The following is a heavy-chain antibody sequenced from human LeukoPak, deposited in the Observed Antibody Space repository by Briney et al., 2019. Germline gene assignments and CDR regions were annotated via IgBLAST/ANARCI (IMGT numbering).Heavy chain of an antibody. CDR3: ARGPPVEVASREGLYFDY. CDR2: IRYDGSGK. D-gene: IGHD5-24*01. V-gene: IGHV3-7*04. J-gene: IGHJ4*02. Sequence: GGSLRLSCAASGFTFSNHWMNWVRQAPGKGLEWVASIRYDGSGKYYVEPVKGRLTISRDDAKNSLFLQMNSLRVEDMAVYYCARGPPVEVASREGLYFDYWGQGTLVTVSS. CDR1: GFTFSNHW.